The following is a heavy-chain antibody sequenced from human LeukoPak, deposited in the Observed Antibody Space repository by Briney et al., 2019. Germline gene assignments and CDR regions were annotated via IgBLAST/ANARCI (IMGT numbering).Heavy chain of an antibody. CDR2: INHSGST. CDR3: ASLDTAYYYYYYMDV. D-gene: IGHD5-18*01. V-gene: IGHV4-34*01. Sequence: SETLSLTCAVYGGSFSCYYWSWIRQPPGKGLEWIGEINHSGSTNYNPSLKSRVTISVDTSKNQFSLKLSSVTAADTAVYYCASLDTAYYYYYYMDVWGKGTTVTVSS. CDR1: GGSFSCYY. J-gene: IGHJ6*03.